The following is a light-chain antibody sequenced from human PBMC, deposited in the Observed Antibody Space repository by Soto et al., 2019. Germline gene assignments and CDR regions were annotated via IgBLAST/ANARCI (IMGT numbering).Light chain of an antibody. J-gene: IGLJ1*01. CDR3: SSYTDVVTLEV. CDR2: EVS. Sequence: QSVLTQPASVLRSLGQSITISCPGTSTNFGGQNYVSWFQQHPGRAPKLILYEVSNRPSGVSSRFSGSRSGNTASLTISGLQAEDVADYYCSSYTDVVTLEVFGPGTKVTVL. CDR1: STNFGGQNY. V-gene: IGLV2-14*01.